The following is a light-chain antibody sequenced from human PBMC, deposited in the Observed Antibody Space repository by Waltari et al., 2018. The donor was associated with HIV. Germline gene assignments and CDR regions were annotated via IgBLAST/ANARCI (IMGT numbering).Light chain of an antibody. CDR1: QSVSSSY. Sequence: VFTQSPGPLSLSPVEKASLSCRASQSVSSSYLAWYQQKSGQAPRLLIYGASSRATGIPDRFSGSGSGTEFTLTIARLEPEDFAVYYCQQSETFGQGTRVEIK. CDR3: QQSET. V-gene: IGKV3-20*01. CDR2: GAS. J-gene: IGKJ1*01.